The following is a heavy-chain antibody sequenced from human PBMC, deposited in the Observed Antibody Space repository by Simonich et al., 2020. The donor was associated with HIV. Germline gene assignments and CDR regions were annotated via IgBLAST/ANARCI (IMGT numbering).Heavy chain of an antibody. D-gene: IGHD6-25*01. CDR2: INNSGSI. CDR1: GGSFSGYY. V-gene: IGHV4-34*02. CDR3: ARGAPSVAAAREVWFDP. J-gene: IGHJ5*02. Sequence: VQLQQWGAGLLKPSETLSLTCAVYGGSFSGYYWSWIRQPPGKGLEWIAKINNSGSIYYNPSRKSLAIISVEASKNQFSLKLRSVTAADTAVYYCARGAPSVAAAREVWFDPWGQGTLVTVSS.